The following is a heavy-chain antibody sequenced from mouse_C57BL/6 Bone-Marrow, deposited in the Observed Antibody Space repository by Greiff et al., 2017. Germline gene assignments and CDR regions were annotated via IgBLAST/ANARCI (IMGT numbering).Heavy chain of an antibody. J-gene: IGHJ3*01. Sequence: VQLQQSGAELARPGASVKLSCKASGYTFTSSGISWVKQRTGQGLEWIGEIYPRSGNTYYNEKFKGKATLTADKSSSTAYMELRSLTSEDSAVYFCARLGEYDGYDAWFAYWGQGTLVTVSA. CDR1: GYTFTSSG. V-gene: IGHV1-81*01. CDR2: IYPRSGNT. D-gene: IGHD2-3*01. CDR3: ARLGEYDGYDAWFAY.